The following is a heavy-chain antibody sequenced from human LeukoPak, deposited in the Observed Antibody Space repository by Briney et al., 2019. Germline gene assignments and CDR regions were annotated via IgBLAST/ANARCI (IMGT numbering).Heavy chain of an antibody. D-gene: IGHD3-10*01. J-gene: IGHJ5*02. CDR3: ARGLITIVGGDNWFDP. V-gene: IGHV4-59*01. CDR2: IYYTGNT. Sequence: SETLSLTCTVSGGSISSYYWSWVRQPPGKGLEWIGYIYYTGNTNYNPSLKSRVTISVDTSKNQFSLKLSSVTAADTAVYYCARGLITIVGGDNWFDPWGQGTLVTVSS. CDR1: GGSISSYY.